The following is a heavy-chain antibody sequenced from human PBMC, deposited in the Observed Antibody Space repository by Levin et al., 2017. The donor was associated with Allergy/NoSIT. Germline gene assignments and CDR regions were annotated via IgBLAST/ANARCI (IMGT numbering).Heavy chain of an antibody. CDR1: GDSVSSNTAA. V-gene: IGHV6-1*01. CDR2: PYFRSKWIN. J-gene: IGHJ6*02. Sequence: SETLSLTCAISGDSVSSNTAAWNWTRQSPSRGLEWLGRPYFRSKWINEHAEFVKSRISVNPDTSKNQFSLHLNSMTPDNTAVYYCTRDPGRGYGMDVWGQGTTVTVSS. CDR3: TRDPGRGYGMDV.